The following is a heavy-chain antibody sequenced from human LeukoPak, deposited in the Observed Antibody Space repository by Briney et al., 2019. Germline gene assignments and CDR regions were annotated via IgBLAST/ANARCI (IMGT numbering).Heavy chain of an antibody. CDR3: ATDSNRGILEWFQY. V-gene: IGHV4-38-2*01. CDR1: GYSISNGYY. J-gene: IGHJ1*01. CDR2: ISYSGST. D-gene: IGHD3-3*01. Sequence: TTSETLSLTCAVSGYSISNGYYWDWIRQPPGKGLEWIGSISYSGSTYYNPSLKSRVTISVDTSKNHFSLKLSSVTAADTAVYYCATDSNRGILEWFQYWGQGSLVTVSS.